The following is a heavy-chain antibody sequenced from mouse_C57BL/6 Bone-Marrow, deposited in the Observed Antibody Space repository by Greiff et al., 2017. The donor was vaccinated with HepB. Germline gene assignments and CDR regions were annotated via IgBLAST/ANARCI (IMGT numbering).Heavy chain of an antibody. V-gene: IGHV5-16*01. CDR1: GFTFSDYY. Sequence: EVQRVESEGGLVQPGSSMKLSCTASGFTFSDYYMAWVRQVPEKGLEWVANINYDGSSTYYLDSLKSRFIISRDNAKNILYLQMSSLKSEDTATYYCARDRNVYYYGSDYAMDYWGQGTSVTVSS. CDR2: INYDGSST. CDR3: ARDRNVYYYGSDYAMDY. D-gene: IGHD1-1*01. J-gene: IGHJ4*01.